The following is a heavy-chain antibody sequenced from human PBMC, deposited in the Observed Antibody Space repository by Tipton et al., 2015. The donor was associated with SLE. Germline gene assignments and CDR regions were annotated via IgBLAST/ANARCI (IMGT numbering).Heavy chain of an antibody. D-gene: IGHD3-9*01. CDR3: ALTGYPLFDY. Sequence: GSLRLSCAASGFTFSSYEMNWVRQAPGKGLEWVSYISSSGSTVYYADSVKGRFTISRDNAKNSLYLQMNSLRAEDTAVYYCALTGYPLFDYWGQGTLVTVSS. J-gene: IGHJ4*02. V-gene: IGHV3-48*03. CDR2: ISSSGSTV. CDR1: GFTFSSYE.